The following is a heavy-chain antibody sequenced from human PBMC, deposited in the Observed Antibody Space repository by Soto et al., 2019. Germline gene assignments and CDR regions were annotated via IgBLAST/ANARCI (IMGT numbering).Heavy chain of an antibody. CDR2: IWYDGSNK. CDR3: ARADSGWYLY. D-gene: IGHD6-19*01. Sequence: QVQLVESGGGVVQPGRSLRLSCAASGFTFSSYGMHWVRQAPGKGLEWVAVIWYDGSNKYYADSVKGRFTISRDNSKNTLYLQMTSLRAEDTAVYYCARADSGWYLYWGQGTLVTVSS. CDR1: GFTFSSYG. J-gene: IGHJ4*02. V-gene: IGHV3-33*01.